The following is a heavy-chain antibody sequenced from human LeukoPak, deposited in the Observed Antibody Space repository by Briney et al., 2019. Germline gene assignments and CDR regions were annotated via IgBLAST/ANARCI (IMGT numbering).Heavy chain of an antibody. CDR1: GFTFSSYA. J-gene: IGHJ4*02. Sequence: GGSLRLSCAASGFTFSSYAMSWVRQAPGKGLEWVSYISSSSSTIYYADSVKGRFTISRDNAKNSLYLQMNSLRAEDTAVYYCARDFVNYFDYWGQGALVTVSS. V-gene: IGHV3-48*01. CDR3: ARDFVNYFDY. CDR2: ISSSSSTI.